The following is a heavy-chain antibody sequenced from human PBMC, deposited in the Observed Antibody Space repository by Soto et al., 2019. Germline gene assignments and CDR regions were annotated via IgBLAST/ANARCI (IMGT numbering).Heavy chain of an antibody. CDR1: GYTFTSYG. D-gene: IGHD5-18*01. Sequence: GASVKVSCKASGYTFTSYGISWVRQAPGQGLEWMGWISAYNGNTNYAQKLQGRVTMTTDTSTSTAYMELRSLRSDDTAAYYCARISSYGFYYGMDVWGQGTTVTVSS. V-gene: IGHV1-18*01. CDR2: ISAYNGNT. CDR3: ARISSYGFYYGMDV. J-gene: IGHJ6*02.